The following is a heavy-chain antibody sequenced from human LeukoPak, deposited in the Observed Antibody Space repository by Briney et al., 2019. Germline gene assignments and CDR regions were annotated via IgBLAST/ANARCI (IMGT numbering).Heavy chain of an antibody. CDR2: IKQDGSEK. D-gene: IGHD3-3*01. CDR3: AGGFLGWSYAFDI. V-gene: IGHV3-7*01. CDR1: GFTFSSYW. Sequence: GGSLRLSCAASGFTFSSYWMSWVRQAPGEGLEWVANIKQDGSEKYYVDSVKGRFTISRDNAKNSLYLQMNSLRAEDTAVYYCAGGFLGWSYAFDIWGQGTMVTVSS. J-gene: IGHJ3*02.